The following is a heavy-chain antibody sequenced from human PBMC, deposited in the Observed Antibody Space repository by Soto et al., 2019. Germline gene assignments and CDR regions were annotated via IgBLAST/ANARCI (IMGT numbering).Heavy chain of an antibody. Sequence: QVQLVESGGGVVQPGTSLRLSCEASGFTFNSFGMHWVRQAPGKGREWVAVIWHDGTNKYYVDSVKGRFTISRDNSKDTLYLQMNNLRAEDTAVYYCARTGLQIVQATSYYYGLDVWGQGTTVTVSS. CDR2: IWHDGTNK. CDR1: GFTFNSFG. CDR3: ARTGLQIVQATSYYYGLDV. J-gene: IGHJ6*02. D-gene: IGHD2-8*01. V-gene: IGHV3-33*01.